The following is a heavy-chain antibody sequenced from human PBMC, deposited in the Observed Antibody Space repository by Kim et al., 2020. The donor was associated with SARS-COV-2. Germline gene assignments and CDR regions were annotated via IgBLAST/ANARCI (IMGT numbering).Heavy chain of an antibody. CDR3: AKDLGYCSSTSCYPPYGMDV. CDR1: GFTFSSFA. Sequence: GGSLRLSCAASGFTFSSFAMSWVRQAPGKGLEWVSAISDSGDSTYYADSVKGRFTISRDNSKNTLYLQMNSLRGEDTAVYYCAKDLGYCSSTSCYPPYGMDVWGQGTPVTVSS. CDR2: ISDSGDST. V-gene: IGHV3-23*01. J-gene: IGHJ6*02. D-gene: IGHD2-2*03.